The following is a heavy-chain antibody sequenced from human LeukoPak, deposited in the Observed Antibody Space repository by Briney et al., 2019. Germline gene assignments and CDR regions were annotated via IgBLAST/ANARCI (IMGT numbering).Heavy chain of an antibody. D-gene: IGHD3-3*01. Sequence: SETLSLTCTVSGGSISSSSYYWGWIRQPPGKGLEWIGSIYYSGSTYYNPSLKSRVTISVDTSKNQFSLKLSSVTAADTAVYYCARVGGPYYDFWSGYLRDYYYYGMDVWGQGTTVTVSS. CDR1: GGSISSSSYY. V-gene: IGHV4-39*07. CDR3: ARVGGPYYDFWSGYLRDYYYYGMDV. J-gene: IGHJ6*02. CDR2: IYYSGST.